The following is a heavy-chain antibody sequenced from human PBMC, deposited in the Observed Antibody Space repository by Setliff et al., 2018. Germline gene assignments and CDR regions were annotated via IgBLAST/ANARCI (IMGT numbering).Heavy chain of an antibody. D-gene: IGHD3-22*01. CDR1: GFVFSTYD. CDR3: ARGNFYYFDRTGRGSNWFDP. CDR2: ISHSNTYI. Sequence: LRLSCAASGFVFSTYDMNWVRQAPGKGLEWVSSISHSNTYIYYADSVKGRFTIDRDNATNSLYLQMNSLRAEDTAVYYCARGNFYYFDRTGRGSNWFDPWGQGTLVTVSS. V-gene: IGHV3-21*01. J-gene: IGHJ5*02.